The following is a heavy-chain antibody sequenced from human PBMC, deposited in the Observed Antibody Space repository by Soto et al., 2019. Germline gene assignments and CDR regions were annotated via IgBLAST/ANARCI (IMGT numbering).Heavy chain of an antibody. CDR3: VHKGGGDRILDY. V-gene: IGHV2-5*02. D-gene: IGHD3-16*01. CDR2: IYWDDYK. Sequence: QITLKESGPALVKPTQTLTLTCTFSGFSLSTSGVGVGWIRQPPGEALEWLALIYWDDYKHFSPFLASRLTRTEDTSKTQGVLTMTNMAPVDTATYQWVHKGGGDRILDYWGQGTLVTVSS. J-gene: IGHJ4*02. CDR1: GFSLSTSGVG.